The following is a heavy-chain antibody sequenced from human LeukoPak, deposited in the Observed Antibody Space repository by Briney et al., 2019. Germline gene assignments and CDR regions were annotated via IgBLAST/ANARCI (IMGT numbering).Heavy chain of an antibody. CDR3: VRDLDLGGYSSFEY. CDR1: GFTFSSYFW. V-gene: IGHV3-74*01. J-gene: IGHJ4*02. D-gene: IGHD4-23*01. CDR2: IKSDGSSS. Sequence: PGGSLGLSCAASGFTFSSYFWMHWVRQGPGKGLVWVSRIKSDGSSSTYADSVKGRFTIPRDNAKNSLYLQMNTLRAEDTAVYYCVRDLDLGGYSSFEYWGQGTLVTVSS.